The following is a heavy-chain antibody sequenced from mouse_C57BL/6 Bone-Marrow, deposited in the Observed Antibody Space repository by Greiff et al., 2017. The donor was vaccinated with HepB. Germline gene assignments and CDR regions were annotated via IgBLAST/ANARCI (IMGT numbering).Heavy chain of an antibody. V-gene: IGHV3-6*01. Sequence: EVHLVESGPGLVKPSQSLSLTCSVTGYSITSGYYWNWIRQFPGNKLVWMGYISYDGSNNYNPSLKNRISITRDTSTNQFYLKLNSVTTEDTATYYCARDGSVYAWFAYWGQGTLVTVSA. CDR3: ARDGSVYAWFAY. D-gene: IGHD3-2*02. J-gene: IGHJ3*01. CDR2: ISYDGSN. CDR1: GYSITSGYY.